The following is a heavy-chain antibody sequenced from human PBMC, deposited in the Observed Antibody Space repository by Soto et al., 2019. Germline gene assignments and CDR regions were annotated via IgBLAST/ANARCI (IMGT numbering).Heavy chain of an antibody. Sequence: QVQLQESGPGLVKPSQTLSLTCTVSGGSISNGYYYWSWVRQKPGKGLEWIGHIYHSGRTYYNPALKSRVTISVNTSKNQFSLNLISVTAADTAVYYCSTWVEVSLDYFDSWGQGTPVTVSS. D-gene: IGHD2-15*01. CDR1: GGSISNGYYY. CDR3: STWVEVSLDYFDS. V-gene: IGHV4-30-4*08. CDR2: IYHSGRT. J-gene: IGHJ4*02.